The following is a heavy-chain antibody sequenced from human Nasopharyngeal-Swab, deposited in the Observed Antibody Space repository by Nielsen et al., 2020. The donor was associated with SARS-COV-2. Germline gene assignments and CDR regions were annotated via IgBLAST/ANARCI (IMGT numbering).Heavy chain of an antibody. Sequence: ASVKASCKASGYTFTSYAMNWARQAPGQGLEWMGWINTNTGNPTYAQGFTGRFVFSLDTSVSTAYLQISSLKAEDTAVYYCARDRFSYYYDSSGYFDAFDIWGQGTMVTVSS. CDR3: ARDRFSYYYDSSGYFDAFDI. CDR2: INTNTGNP. D-gene: IGHD3-22*01. CDR1: GYTFTSYA. J-gene: IGHJ3*02. V-gene: IGHV7-4-1*02.